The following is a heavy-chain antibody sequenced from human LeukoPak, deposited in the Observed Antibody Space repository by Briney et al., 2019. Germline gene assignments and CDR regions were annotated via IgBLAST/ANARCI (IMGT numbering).Heavy chain of an antibody. CDR1: GFTFSNYW. D-gene: IGHD3-9*01. J-gene: IGHJ4*02. V-gene: IGHV3-23*01. CDR3: AKGAGNFDWSYHDY. Sequence: PGGSLRLSCAGSGFTFSNYWVHWVRQAPGKGLEWVSAISGSGGTTYNADSVKGRFTISRDNSKNTLYLQLNSLRAEDTAVYYCAKGAGNFDWSYHDYWGQGTLVTVSS. CDR2: ISGSGGTT.